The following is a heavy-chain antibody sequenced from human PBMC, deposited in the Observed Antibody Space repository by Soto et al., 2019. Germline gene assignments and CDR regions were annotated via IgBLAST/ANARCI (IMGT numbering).Heavy chain of an antibody. D-gene: IGHD2-15*01. CDR1: GGTFSSYA. CDR3: ARGRYCSGGSCYGVDYYYYGMDV. J-gene: IGHJ6*02. V-gene: IGHV1-69*13. CDR2: IIPIFGTA. Sequence: GASVKVSCKASGGTFSSYAISWVRQAPGQGLEWMGGIIPIFGTANYAQKFQGRVTITADESTSTAYMELSSLRSEDTAVYYCARGRYCSGGSCYGVDYYYYGMDVWGQGTTVTVS.